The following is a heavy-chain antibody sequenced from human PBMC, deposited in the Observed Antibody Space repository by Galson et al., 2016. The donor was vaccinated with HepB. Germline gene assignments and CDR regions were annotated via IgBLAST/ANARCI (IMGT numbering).Heavy chain of an antibody. CDR3: ARDLVDYGGFTGYYAFDI. J-gene: IGHJ3*02. Sequence: QSGAEVKKPGESLRISCKGSGYSFTSYWINWVRQMPGKGLEWMGRINPRDSFTSYSPSFQGHVTISTDKTFSTAFLQWSRLKASDTAIYYCARDLVDYGGFTGYYAFDIWGQGTLVTVSS. CDR2: INPRDSFT. D-gene: IGHD3-9*01. V-gene: IGHV5-10-1*01. CDR1: GYSFTSYW.